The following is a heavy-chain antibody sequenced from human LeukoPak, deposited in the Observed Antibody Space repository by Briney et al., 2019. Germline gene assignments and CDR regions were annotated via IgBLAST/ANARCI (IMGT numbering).Heavy chain of an antibody. Sequence: SGGSLRLSCAASGFTFSSYSMNWVRQAPGKGLEWVSSISSSSSYIYYADSVKGRFTISRDNAKNSLYLQMNSLRAEDTAVYYCARVSTVTRVGYYYYMDVWGKGTTVTVSS. J-gene: IGHJ6*03. CDR3: ARVSTVTRVGYYYYMDV. V-gene: IGHV3-21*01. D-gene: IGHD4-17*01. CDR2: ISSSSSYI. CDR1: GFTFSSYS.